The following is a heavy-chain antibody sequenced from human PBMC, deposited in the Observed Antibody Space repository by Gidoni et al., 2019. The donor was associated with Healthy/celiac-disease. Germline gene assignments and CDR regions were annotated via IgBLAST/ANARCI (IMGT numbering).Heavy chain of an antibody. CDR1: GFTFDDYA. CDR3: AKVQLRLGELSLLVAFDY. Sequence: EVQLVESGGGLVQPGRSLRLSCAASGFTFDDYAMHWVRQAPGKGLEWVSGISWNSGSIGYADSVKGRFTISRDNAKNSLYLQMNSLRAEDTASYYCAKVQLRLGELSLLVAFDYWGQGTLVTVSS. CDR2: ISWNSGSI. V-gene: IGHV3-9*01. J-gene: IGHJ4*02. D-gene: IGHD3-16*02.